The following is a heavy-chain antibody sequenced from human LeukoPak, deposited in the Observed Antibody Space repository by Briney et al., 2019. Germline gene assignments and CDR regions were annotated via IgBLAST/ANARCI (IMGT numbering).Heavy chain of an antibody. CDR1: GGSFSSYY. J-gene: IGHJ4*02. Sequence: SSETLSLTCAVYGGSFSSYYWSWIRQPPGKGLEWIGGINHSGSTNYNPSLKSRVTISVDTSKKQFSLKMSSVTAADTAVYYCARVAPPNPYWGQGTLVTVSS. CDR3: ARVAPPNPY. CDR2: INHSGST. V-gene: IGHV4-34*01.